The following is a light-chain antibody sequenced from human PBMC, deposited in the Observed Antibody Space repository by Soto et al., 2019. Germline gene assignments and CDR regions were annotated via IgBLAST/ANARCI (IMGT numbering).Light chain of an antibody. CDR3: LLSYDGVRV. J-gene: IGLJ3*02. Sequence: QAVVTQEPSLTVSPRGTVTLTCDSSTGPVTSGHYPYWLQQKPGQVPRTLIYDTNNKHSWTPARFSGSLLGGKAALTLSGAQTEDEADYYCLLSYDGVRVFGGGTKLTVL. CDR2: DTN. CDR1: TGPVTSGHY. V-gene: IGLV7-46*01.